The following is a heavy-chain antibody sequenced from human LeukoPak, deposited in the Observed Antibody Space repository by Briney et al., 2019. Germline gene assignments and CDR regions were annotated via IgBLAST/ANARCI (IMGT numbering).Heavy chain of an antibody. CDR2: INPNSGGT. CDR1: GYTFTGYY. V-gene: IGHV1-2*02. D-gene: IGHD6-13*01. CDR3: AMILVAAAWSFDY. J-gene: IGHJ4*02. Sequence: GASVKVSCKASGYTFTGYYMHWVRQAPGQGLEWMGWINPNSGGTNYAQKFQVRVTMTRYTSISTAYMELSRLRSDDTALYYCAMILVAAAWSFDYWGQGTLVTVSS.